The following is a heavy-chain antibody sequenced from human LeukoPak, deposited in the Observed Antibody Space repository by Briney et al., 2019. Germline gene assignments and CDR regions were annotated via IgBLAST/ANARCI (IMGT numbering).Heavy chain of an antibody. D-gene: IGHD1-14*01. CDR1: GFTFSSYW. Sequence: GGSLRLFCAASGFTFSSYWMTWVRQAPGKGLEWVANIDQDGSEKNYVDSVKGRFTISRDNGKNSLYLQMNSLRVGDTAVYYCARDIPRGARYLDLWGQGALVTVSS. V-gene: IGHV3-7*01. J-gene: IGHJ5*02. CDR3: ARDIPRGARYLDL. CDR2: IDQDGSEK.